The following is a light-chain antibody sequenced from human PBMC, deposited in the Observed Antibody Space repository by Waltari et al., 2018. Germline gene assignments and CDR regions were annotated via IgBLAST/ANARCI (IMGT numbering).Light chain of an antibody. Sequence: TLPVSPGERATLSCRASQSVGVDLAWYQQKPGQAPRLLIYGASNRATGIPARFSGSGSGTEFTLTINSLQSEDFAIYYCQQYNKWPPYTFGQGTKLEIK. J-gene: IGKJ2*01. CDR3: QQYNKWPPYT. CDR2: GAS. CDR1: QSVGVD. V-gene: IGKV3D-15*01.